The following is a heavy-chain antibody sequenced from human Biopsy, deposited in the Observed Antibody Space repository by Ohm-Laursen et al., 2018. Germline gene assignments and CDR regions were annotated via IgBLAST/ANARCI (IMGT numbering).Heavy chain of an antibody. Sequence: SLRLSCAASGFGMYAMHWVRQPPGKGLEWLAVMAFDGSNKYYAESVKGRFTISRDRSRDTVHLQMNSLRYEDTALYYCAKDGWQWLGGAFDIWGHGTMDSVSS. CDR3: AKDGWQWLGGAFDI. V-gene: IGHV3-30*18. CDR1: GFGMYA. J-gene: IGHJ3*02. D-gene: IGHD6-19*01. CDR2: MAFDGSNK.